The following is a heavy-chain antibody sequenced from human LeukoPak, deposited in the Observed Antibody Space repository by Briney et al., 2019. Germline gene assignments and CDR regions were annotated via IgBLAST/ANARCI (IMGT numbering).Heavy chain of an antibody. J-gene: IGHJ4*02. D-gene: IGHD5-18*01. CDR1: GFTFSSYS. CDR3: ARDLGGYSYGYNDY. CDR2: ISSSSSYI. V-gene: IGHV3-21*01. Sequence: GGSLRLSCAASGFTFSSYSMNWVRQAPGKGLEWVSSISSSSSYIYYADSVKGRFTISRDNAKNSLYLQMNSLRAEDTAVYYCARDLGGYSYGYNDYWGEGTLVTASS.